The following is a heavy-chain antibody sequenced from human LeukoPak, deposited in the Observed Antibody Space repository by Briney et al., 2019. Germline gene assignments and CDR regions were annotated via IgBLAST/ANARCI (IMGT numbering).Heavy chain of an antibody. Sequence: GGSLRLSCAASGFTFSSYAMHWVRQAPGKGLEWVAVISYDGSNKYYADSVKGRFTISRDNAKNSLYLQMNSLRAEDTAVYYCARVGYGDYYAFDIWGQGTMVTVSS. V-gene: IGHV3-30*04. CDR2: ISYDGSNK. D-gene: IGHD4-17*01. CDR1: GFTFSSYA. J-gene: IGHJ3*02. CDR3: ARVGYGDYYAFDI.